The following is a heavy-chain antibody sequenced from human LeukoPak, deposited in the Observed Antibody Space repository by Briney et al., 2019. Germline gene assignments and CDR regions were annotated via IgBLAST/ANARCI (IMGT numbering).Heavy chain of an antibody. V-gene: IGHV3-7*01. J-gene: IGHJ4*02. Sequence: QPGGSLRLSCAASGFTFSSYWMSWVRQAPGKGLEWVANIKQDGSEKYYVDSVKGRLTISRDNAKNSLYLQMNSLRAEDTAVYYCARVEDTDGYNPLHFDYWGQGTLVTVSS. CDR2: IKQDGSEK. CDR1: GFTFSSYW. CDR3: ARVEDTDGYNPLHFDY. D-gene: IGHD5-24*01.